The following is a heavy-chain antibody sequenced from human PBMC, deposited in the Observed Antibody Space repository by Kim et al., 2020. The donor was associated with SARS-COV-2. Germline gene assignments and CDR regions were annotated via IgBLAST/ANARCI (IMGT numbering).Heavy chain of an antibody. V-gene: IGHV4-34*01. CDR3: ARGRHYYGVDY. J-gene: IGHJ4*02. D-gene: IGHD3-10*01. CDR2: T. Sequence: TNYNPSLKSRVTISVDTSKNQFSLKLSSVTAADTAVYYCARGRHYYGVDYWGQGTLVTVSS.